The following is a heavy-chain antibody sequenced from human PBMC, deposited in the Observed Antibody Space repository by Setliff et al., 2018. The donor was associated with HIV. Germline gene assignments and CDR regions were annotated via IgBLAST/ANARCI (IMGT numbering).Heavy chain of an antibody. CDR3: ARDVPWGDYYYYMDV. J-gene: IGHJ6*03. V-gene: IGHV4-61*03. Sequence: PSETLSLTCTVPGDSVSSRSYYWSWIRQPPGKGLEWIGYIYYSGSTNYNPSLKSRVTISVDTSKNHFSLKLRSVTAADTAVYYCARDVPWGDYYYYMDVWGKGTTVTVSS. CDR1: GDSVSSRSYY. D-gene: IGHD3-16*01. CDR2: IYYSGST.